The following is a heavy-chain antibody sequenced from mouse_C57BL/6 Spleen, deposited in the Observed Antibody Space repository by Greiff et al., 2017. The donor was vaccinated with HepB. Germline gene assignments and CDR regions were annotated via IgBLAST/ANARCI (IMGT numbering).Heavy chain of an antibody. Sequence: EVQLVESGGGLVKPGGSLKLSCAASGFTFSDYGMHWVRQAPEKGLEWVAYISRGSSTIYYADTVKGRFTISRDNAKNTLFLQMTSLRSEDTAMYYCARLYGNYLNWYFDVWGTGTTVTVSS. CDR3: ARLYGNYLNWYFDV. J-gene: IGHJ1*03. D-gene: IGHD2-10*02. V-gene: IGHV5-17*01. CDR2: ISRGSSTI. CDR1: GFTFSDYG.